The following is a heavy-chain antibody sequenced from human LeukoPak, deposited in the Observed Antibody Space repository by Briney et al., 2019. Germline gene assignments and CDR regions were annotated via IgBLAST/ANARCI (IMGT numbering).Heavy chain of an antibody. CDR3: ARSIGLTGGWVDV. Sequence: PGGSLRLSCAASGFTFSSYAMSWVRQAPGKGLEWVSYITNGGSTIHHADSVKGRFTISRDNAKKTLYPQMNSLRAEDTAVYYCARSIGLTGGWVDVWGQGTTVTVSS. CDR2: ITNGGSTI. J-gene: IGHJ6*02. V-gene: IGHV3-48*04. CDR1: GFTFSSYA. D-gene: IGHD3-9*01.